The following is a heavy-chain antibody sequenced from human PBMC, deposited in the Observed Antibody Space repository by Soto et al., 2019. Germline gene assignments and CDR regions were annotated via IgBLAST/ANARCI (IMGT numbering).Heavy chain of an antibody. CDR1: GFIFDDYG. CDR3: VRGASLNFDY. Sequence: EVQLVESGGGVQRPGGSLRLSCAASGFIFDDYGMSWAREAPGKGLEWVSGVNWNGGSTGYADSVKGRFTISRDNAKNFLFLQMNSLRFEDTAVYYCVRGASLNFDYWGQGTLVTVSS. CDR2: VNWNGGST. D-gene: IGHD1-26*01. V-gene: IGHV3-20*04. J-gene: IGHJ4*02.